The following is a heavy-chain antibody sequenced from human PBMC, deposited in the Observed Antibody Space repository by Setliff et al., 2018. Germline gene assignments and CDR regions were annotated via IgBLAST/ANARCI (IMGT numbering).Heavy chain of an antibody. D-gene: IGHD3-10*01. V-gene: IGHV4-38-2*01. CDR3: ARHLLVQGTYHFDY. CDR2: MYYSGST. J-gene: IGHJ4*02. Sequence: SETLSLTCDVSGHSISSGYCWGWIRQSPGKGLEWIGSMYYSGSTYYNPSLKGRVTLSVDTTKNQFSLKLTSMTAADTAVYFCARHLLVQGTYHFDYWGQGSPVTVSS. CDR1: GHSISSGYC.